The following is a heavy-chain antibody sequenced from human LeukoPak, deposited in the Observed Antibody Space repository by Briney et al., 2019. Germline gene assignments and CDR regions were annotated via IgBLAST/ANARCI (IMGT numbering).Heavy chain of an antibody. CDR1: GFTFSSYA. J-gene: IGHJ4*02. Sequence: GGSLRLSCAASGFTFSSYAMSWVRQAPGKGLEWVSAISGSDGSTYYADSVKGRFTISRDNSKNTLYLQMNSLRAEDTAVNYCEKVAAAAFVYWGQEPLFTVAS. V-gene: IGHV3-23*01. CDR3: EKVAAAAFVY. D-gene: IGHD6-25*01. CDR2: ISGSDGST.